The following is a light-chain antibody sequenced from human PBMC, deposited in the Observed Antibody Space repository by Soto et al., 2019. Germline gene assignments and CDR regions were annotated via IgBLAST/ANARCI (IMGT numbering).Light chain of an antibody. CDR2: GAS. CDR3: QQYGRSPFT. J-gene: IGKJ3*01. CDR1: QTVSSSY. Sequence: EIVLTQSPGTLSLSPGERGTLSCRASQTVSSSYLAWYQQKPGQAPRLLIYGASSRATGIPDRFSGSGSGTDFTLTISRLEPDDFAVYFCQQYGRSPFTFGPGTKVAIK. V-gene: IGKV3-20*01.